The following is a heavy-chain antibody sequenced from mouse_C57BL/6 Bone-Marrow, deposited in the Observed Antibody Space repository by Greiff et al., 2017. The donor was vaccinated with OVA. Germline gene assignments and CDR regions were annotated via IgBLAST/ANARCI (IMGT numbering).Heavy chain of an antibody. V-gene: IGHV5-4*01. D-gene: IGHD1-1*01. CDR3: ARAYYGSRD. CDR1: GFTFSSYA. J-gene: IGHJ3*01. Sequence: EVQLVESGGGLVKPGGSLKLSCAASGFTFSSYAMSWVRQTPEKRLEWVATISDGGSYTYYPDNVKGRFTISRDNAKNNLYLQMSHLKSEDTAMYYCARAYYGSRDWGQGTLVTVSA. CDR2: ISDGGSYT.